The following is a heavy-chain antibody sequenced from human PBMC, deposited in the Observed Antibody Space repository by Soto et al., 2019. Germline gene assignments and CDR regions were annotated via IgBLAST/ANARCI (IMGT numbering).Heavy chain of an antibody. J-gene: IGHJ6*03. D-gene: IGHD6-13*01. V-gene: IGHV3-23*01. CDR1: GFTFSSYA. CDR2: ISGSGGST. CDR3: AGGARYSSSWYSHYMDV. Sequence: GGSLRLSCAASGFTFSSYAMSWVRQAPGKGLEWVSAISGSGGSTYYADSVKGRFTISRDNSKNTLYLQMNSLRAEDTAVYYCAGGARYSSSWYSHYMDVWGKGTTVTVSS.